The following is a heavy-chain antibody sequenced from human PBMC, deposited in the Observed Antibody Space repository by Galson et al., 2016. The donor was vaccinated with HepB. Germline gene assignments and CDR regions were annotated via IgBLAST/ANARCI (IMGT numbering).Heavy chain of an antibody. CDR1: GLTLDHYA. J-gene: IGHJ6*04. Sequence: SLRLSCAASGLTLDHYAMHWVRQPPGKGLEWVSGISYNSGVKAYADSVKGRFTISRDHAKNALYLQMHSLSVDDTALYYCPNVWDPLLGHYGMDLWGKGTTVTVSS. CDR3: PNVWDPLLGHYGMDL. CDR2: ISYNSGVK. V-gene: IGHV3-9*01. D-gene: IGHD1-26*01.